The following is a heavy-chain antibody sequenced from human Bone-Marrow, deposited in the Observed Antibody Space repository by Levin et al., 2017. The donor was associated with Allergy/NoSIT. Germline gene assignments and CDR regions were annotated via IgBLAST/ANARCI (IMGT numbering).Heavy chain of an antibody. Sequence: GESLKISCKASGFIFTDYYVHWVRQAPGQGLEWMGWIDPDRGATKYGQKFLGRVTMTRDTSLDIVYMAMSGLTSDDTAVYYCARGKEPADYLDGFGLWGQGTLVTVS. CDR1: GFIFTDYY. CDR2: IDPDRGAT. V-gene: IGHV1-2*02. CDR3: ARGKEPADYLDGFGL. J-gene: IGHJ3*01. D-gene: IGHD4/OR15-4a*01.